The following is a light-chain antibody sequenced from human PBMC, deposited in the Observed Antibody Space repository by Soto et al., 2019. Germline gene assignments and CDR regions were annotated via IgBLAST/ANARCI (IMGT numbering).Light chain of an antibody. CDR1: SSNIGAGYD. Sequence: QSVLTQPPSVSGAPGQRVTISCTGSSSNIGAGYDVHGYQQLPGTAPKLLISGNSNRPSGVPDRFSGSKSGTSASLAITGLQADDEADYYCQSYDSSVTLRVFGTGTKLTVL. CDR2: GNS. CDR3: QSYDSSVTLRV. J-gene: IGLJ1*01. V-gene: IGLV1-40*01.